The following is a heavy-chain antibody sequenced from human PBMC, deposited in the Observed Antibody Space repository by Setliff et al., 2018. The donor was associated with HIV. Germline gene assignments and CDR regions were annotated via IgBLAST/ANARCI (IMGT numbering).Heavy chain of an antibody. V-gene: IGHV1-69*10. CDR3: VRDRRPERDYGDYYNWFDP. Sequence: SVKVSCKASGGTFSNYAFNWVRQAPGQGPEWMGGIIPILGTVDYAQRFQGRVKITADTSTSTAYIEVSSLTSDDTAVYYCVRDRRPERDYGDYYNWFDPWGQGTLVTVSS. CDR1: GGTFSNYA. D-gene: IGHD4-17*01. J-gene: IGHJ5*02. CDR2: IIPILGTV.